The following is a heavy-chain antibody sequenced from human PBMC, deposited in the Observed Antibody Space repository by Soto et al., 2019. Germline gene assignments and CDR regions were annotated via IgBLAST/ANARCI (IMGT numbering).Heavy chain of an antibody. Sequence: QVQLQESGPGLVKPSESLSLTCTVSGDSISSYYWSWIRQPPGKGLEWIGYVYSSGSTNYNPSLKSRVTISVDTSKNQFSLKLSSVTAADTAVYYCARVARAPYWYFDLWGRGALVTVSS. CDR2: VYSSGST. CDR1: GDSISSYY. V-gene: IGHV4-59*01. CDR3: ARVARAPYWYFDL. J-gene: IGHJ2*01.